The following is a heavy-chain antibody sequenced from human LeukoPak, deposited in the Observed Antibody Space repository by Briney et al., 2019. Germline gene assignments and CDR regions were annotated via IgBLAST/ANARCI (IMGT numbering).Heavy chain of an antibody. J-gene: IGHJ4*02. CDR3: ARGGMYSGSYFFVY. D-gene: IGHD1-26*01. CDR1: GYTFTGYY. V-gene: IGHV1-18*04. Sequence: ASVKVSCKASGYTFTGYYMHWVRQAPGQGLEWMGWISAYNGNTNYAQKLQGRVTMTTDTSTSTAYMELRSLRSDDTAVYYCARGGMYSGSYFFVYWGQGTLVTVSS. CDR2: ISAYNGNT.